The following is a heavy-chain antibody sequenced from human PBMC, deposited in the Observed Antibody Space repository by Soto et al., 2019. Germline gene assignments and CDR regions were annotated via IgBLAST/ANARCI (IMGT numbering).Heavy chain of an antibody. J-gene: IGHJ6*02. CDR2: ISAYNGNT. V-gene: IGHV1-18*01. Sequence: ASVKVSCKASGYTFTSYGISWVRRAPGQGLEWMGWISAYNGNTNYAQKLQGRVTMTTDTSTSTAYMELRSLRSDDTAVYYCARERPGYCSSTSCYVYYYYGMDVWGQGTTVTVSS. CDR1: GYTFTSYG. CDR3: ARERPGYCSSTSCYVYYYYGMDV. D-gene: IGHD2-2*01.